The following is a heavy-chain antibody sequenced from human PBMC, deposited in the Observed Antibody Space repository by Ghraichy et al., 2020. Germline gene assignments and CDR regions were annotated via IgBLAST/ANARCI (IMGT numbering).Heavy chain of an antibody. Sequence: GSLRLSCAASGFTFSSYWMHWVRQAPGKGLVWVSRIDSDGSSTGYADSVKGRFTISRDNAKNTLYLQMNSLRAGDTAVYFCARVITMGRGGPLEYWGQGTLVTVSS. D-gene: IGHD3-10*01. J-gene: IGHJ4*02. CDR3: ARVITMGRGGPLEY. V-gene: IGHV3-74*01. CDR2: IDSDGSST. CDR1: GFTFSSYW.